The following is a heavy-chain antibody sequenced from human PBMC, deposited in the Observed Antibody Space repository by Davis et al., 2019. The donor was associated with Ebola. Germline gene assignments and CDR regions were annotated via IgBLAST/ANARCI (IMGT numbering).Heavy chain of an antibody. J-gene: IGHJ4*02. CDR1: GFDFTKYW. CDR2: IYPGDSDT. D-gene: IGHD4-17*01. V-gene: IGHV5-51*01. CDR3: ARQRGMTTVTSFSH. Sequence: GESLKISCKGSGFDFTKYWIAWVRQMPGKGLEWMGIIYPGDSDTRYSPSFQGQVTISADKSISTAYLQWSSLKASDTAMYYCARQRGMTTVTSFSHWGQGTLVTVSS.